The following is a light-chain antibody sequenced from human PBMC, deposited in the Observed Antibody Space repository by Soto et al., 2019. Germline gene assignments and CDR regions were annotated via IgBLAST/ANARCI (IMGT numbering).Light chain of an antibody. CDR1: QSVSSSY. CDR3: HQYCSSPPWT. CDR2: GAS. Sequence: EIVLTQSPGTLSLSPGERATLSCRASQSVSSSYLAWYQQKTGQAPRLLIYGASSRATGIPDRFSGSGSGTDFTLTISRLEPEDFAVYYCHQYCSSPPWTFGQGTKVVIK. J-gene: IGKJ1*01. V-gene: IGKV3-20*01.